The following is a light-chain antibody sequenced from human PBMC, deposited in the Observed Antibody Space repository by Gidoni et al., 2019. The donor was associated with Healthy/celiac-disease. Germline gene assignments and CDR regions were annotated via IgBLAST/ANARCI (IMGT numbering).Light chain of an antibody. CDR3: QQSHSTPFT. J-gene: IGKJ3*01. Sequence: DIQMTQSPSSLSASVGDRVTITCRASQSISSYLNWYQQKPGKAPKLLIYAASSLQSGVPSRFSGSGSGTDFTRTISSLQHEDFATYYCQQSHSTPFTFGPGTKVDIK. CDR1: QSISSY. CDR2: AAS. V-gene: IGKV1-39*01.